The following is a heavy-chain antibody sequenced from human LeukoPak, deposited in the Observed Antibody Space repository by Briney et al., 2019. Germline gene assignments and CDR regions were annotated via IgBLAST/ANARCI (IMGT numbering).Heavy chain of an antibody. J-gene: IGHJ6*03. V-gene: IGHV3-23*01. CDR2: IRASGRTT. CDR1: GFNFGNYG. Sequence: GGTLRLSCAASGFNFGNYGMNWVRQAPGKGLEWVSGIRASGRTTDYADSVKGRFTISRDTSKNTLHLQMNSLRAEDTAVYYCARDGGSVAAAGQHYYYYYYMDVWGKGTTVTVSS. D-gene: IGHD6-13*01. CDR3: ARDGGSVAAAGQHYYYYYYMDV.